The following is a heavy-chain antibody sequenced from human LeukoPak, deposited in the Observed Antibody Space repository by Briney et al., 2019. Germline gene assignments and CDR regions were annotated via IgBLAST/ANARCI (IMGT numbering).Heavy chain of an antibody. CDR3: ATTDIATQTDYYGMDV. CDR2: IIPILGIA. J-gene: IGHJ6*02. Sequence: SVKVSCKASGGTFSSYTISWVRQAPGQGLEWMGRIIPILGIANYAQKFQGRVTITADKSTSTAYMELSSLRSEDTAVYYCATTDIATQTDYYGMDVWGQGTTVTVSS. D-gene: IGHD5-18*01. CDR1: GGTFSSYT. V-gene: IGHV1-69*02.